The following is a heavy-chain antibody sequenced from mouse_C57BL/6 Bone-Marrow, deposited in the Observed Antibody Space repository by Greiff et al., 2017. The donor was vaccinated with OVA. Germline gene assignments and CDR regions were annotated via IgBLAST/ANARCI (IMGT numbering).Heavy chain of an antibody. V-gene: IGHV10-1*01. CDR3: VRHGAYYFDY. Sequence: EVQVVESGGGLVQPKGSLKLSCAASGFSFNTYAMNWVRQAPGKGLEWVARIRSKSNNYATYYADSVKDRFTISRDDSESMLYLQMNNLKTEDTAMYYCVRHGAYYFDYWGQGTTLTVSS. CDR1: GFSFNTYA. J-gene: IGHJ2*01. CDR2: IRSKSNNYAT.